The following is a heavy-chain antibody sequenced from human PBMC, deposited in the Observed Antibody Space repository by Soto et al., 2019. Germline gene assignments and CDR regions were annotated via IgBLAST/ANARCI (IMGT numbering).Heavy chain of an antibody. J-gene: IGHJ4*02. D-gene: IGHD1-26*01. V-gene: IGHV5-51*01. CDR2: IYIGDSDT. Sequence: EVQLVQSGAEVKKPGESLKISCKGSGYSFTSYWIGWVRQMPGKGLEWMGIIYIGDSDTRYSPSFQGQVTISADKSISTAYLQWSSLKASDTGLYYCAIHTWSSGSPEAFDYWGQGTLVTVSA. CDR3: AIHTWSSGSPEAFDY. CDR1: GYSFTSYW.